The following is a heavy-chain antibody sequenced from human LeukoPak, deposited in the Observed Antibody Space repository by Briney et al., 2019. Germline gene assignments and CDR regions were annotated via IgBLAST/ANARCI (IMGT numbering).Heavy chain of an antibody. CDR1: GGIFSTYA. V-gene: IGHV1-2*02. Sequence: ASVKVSFKASGGIFSTYAINWVRQAPGQGLEWMGWINPNSGGTNYAQKFQGRVTMTRDTSISTAYMELSRLRSDDTAVYYCARVLQNGDYWGQGTLVTVSS. CDR3: ARVLQNGDY. CDR2: INPNSGGT. D-gene: IGHD4-11*01. J-gene: IGHJ4*02.